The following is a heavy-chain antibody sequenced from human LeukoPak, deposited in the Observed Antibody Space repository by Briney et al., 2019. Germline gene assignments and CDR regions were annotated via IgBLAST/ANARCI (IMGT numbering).Heavy chain of an antibody. CDR3: ARGRCRNSGCRPYFDY. CDR2: IYYSEST. J-gene: IGHJ4*02. CDR1: GDSISNYY. D-gene: IGHD2/OR15-2a*01. V-gene: IGHV4-59*01. Sequence: ASETLSLTCTVSGDSISNYYWSWIRQPPVKGLEWIGYIYYSESTNYNPSLKSRVTISTDTSKSQFSLNLRSVTAEDTGIYYCARGRCRNSGCRPYFDYWGQGTQVTVSS.